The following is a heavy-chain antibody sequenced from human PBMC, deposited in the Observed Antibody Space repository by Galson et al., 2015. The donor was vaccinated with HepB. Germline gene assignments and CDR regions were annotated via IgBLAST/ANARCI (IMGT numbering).Heavy chain of an antibody. CDR3: ARDGVVTATAYYFDY. V-gene: IGHV1-46*01. Sequence: SVKVSCKASGYTFTSYYMHWVRQAPGQGLEWMGIINPSGGSTSYAQKFQGRVTMTRDTSTSTVYMELSSLRSEDTAVYYCARDGVVTATAYYFDYWGQGTLVTVSS. J-gene: IGHJ4*02. CDR2: INPSGGST. D-gene: IGHD2-21*02. CDR1: GYTFTSYY.